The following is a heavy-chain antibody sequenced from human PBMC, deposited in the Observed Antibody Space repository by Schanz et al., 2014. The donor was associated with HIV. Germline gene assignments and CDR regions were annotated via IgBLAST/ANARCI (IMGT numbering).Heavy chain of an antibody. CDR2: IYYSGNT. D-gene: IGHD2-21*02. CDR3: ARGSSGGDSAAEYFRH. CDR1: GGSISNGDYY. V-gene: IGHV4-30-4*01. Sequence: QVQLQQWGAGLVKPSQTLSLSCTVSGGSISNGDYYWSWIRQPPGKGLEWIGYIYYSGNTYYNPSLKSRVAISVDTSKNQFSLSLGSVTAADTAIYFCARGSSGGDSAAEYFRHWGQGTLVTVSS. J-gene: IGHJ1*01.